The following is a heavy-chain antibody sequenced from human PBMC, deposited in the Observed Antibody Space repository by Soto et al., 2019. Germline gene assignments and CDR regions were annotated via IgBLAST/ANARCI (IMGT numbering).Heavy chain of an antibody. CDR1: GFTFSSYS. CDR3: ARDQAGVSAFDI. V-gene: IGHV3-21*01. Sequence: ETLSLTCAASGFTFSSYSMNWVRQAPGKGLEWVSSISSSSSYIYYADSVKGRFTISRDNAKNSLYLQMNSLRAEDTAVYYCARDQAGVSAFDIWGQGTMVTVSS. CDR2: ISSSSSYI. J-gene: IGHJ3*02. D-gene: IGHD6-19*01.